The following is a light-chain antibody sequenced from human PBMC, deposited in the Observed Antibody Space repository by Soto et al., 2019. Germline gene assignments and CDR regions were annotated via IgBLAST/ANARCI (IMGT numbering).Light chain of an antibody. V-gene: IGKV3-20*01. J-gene: IGKJ1*01. CDR3: HQYGSAPST. Sequence: EIVLTQSPGTLSLSPGGRATLSCRASQSVSSSYLAWYQQKPGQAPRLLIYGASSRATGIPDRFSGSGSGTDFTLTISRLEPEDFAVYYCHQYGSAPSTVAQGXK. CDR1: QSVSSSY. CDR2: GAS.